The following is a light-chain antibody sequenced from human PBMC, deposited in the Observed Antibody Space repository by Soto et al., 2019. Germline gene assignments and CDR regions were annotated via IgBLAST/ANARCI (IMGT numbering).Light chain of an antibody. V-gene: IGKV3-20*01. CDR2: GAS. CDR1: QSVISTY. Sequence: IVLTHSPATLSAFPWERATLSCRSSQSVISTYLAWYQQKPGQAPRLLIYGASSRATGIPDRFSGSGSGTDFTLTISRLEPEDFAVYYCQQYGSSPINFGQGTRLEI. J-gene: IGKJ5*01. CDR3: QQYGSSPIN.